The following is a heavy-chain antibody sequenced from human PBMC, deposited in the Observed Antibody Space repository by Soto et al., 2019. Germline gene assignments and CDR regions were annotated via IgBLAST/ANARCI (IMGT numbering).Heavy chain of an antibody. CDR3: ARRGSWSNGWGSNYIWFDP. J-gene: IGHJ5*02. CDR1: GGSFSGYF. D-gene: IGHD1-26*01. CDR2: INDRGST. Sequence: QVQLQQWGAGLLKPSETLSLTCAVYGGSFSGYFWNWIRQPPGKGLEWIGEINDRGSTTYNPSLKRRVTRSGDTSKNQFSLKLSSVTAADTAVYYCARRGSWSNGWGSNYIWFDPCGQGTLVPVSS. V-gene: IGHV4-34*01.